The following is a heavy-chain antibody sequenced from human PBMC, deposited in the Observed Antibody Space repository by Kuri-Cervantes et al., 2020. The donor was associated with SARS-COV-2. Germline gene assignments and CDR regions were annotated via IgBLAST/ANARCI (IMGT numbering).Heavy chain of an antibody. Sequence: GGSLRLSCAASGFTFSNAWMSWVRQAPGKGLEWVGRIKSKTGGGTTDYAAPVKGKSTISRDDSKNTLYLQMNSRKTEDTAVYYCTTNGGGGDFDYWGQGTLVTVSS. J-gene: IGHJ4*02. D-gene: IGHD3-16*01. CDR2: IKSKTGGGTT. CDR3: TTNGGGGDFDY. V-gene: IGHV3-15*01. CDR1: GFTFSNAW.